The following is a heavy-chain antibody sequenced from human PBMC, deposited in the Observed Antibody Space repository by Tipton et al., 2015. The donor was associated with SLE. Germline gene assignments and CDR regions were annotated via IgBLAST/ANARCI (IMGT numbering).Heavy chain of an antibody. J-gene: IGHJ4*02. CDR3: ASILGNTNPSDF. V-gene: IGHV3-30*02. CDR1: GFTFRTYC. CDR2: LRFDGNVK. Sequence: SLRLSCAASGFTFRTYCMHWVRQAPGKGLGWVSFLRFDGNVKQYADSVRGRFTISRDNSKNTLSLQMDSLRPEDTSIYYCASILGNTNPSDFWGQGTLVTVSS. D-gene: IGHD2-8*01.